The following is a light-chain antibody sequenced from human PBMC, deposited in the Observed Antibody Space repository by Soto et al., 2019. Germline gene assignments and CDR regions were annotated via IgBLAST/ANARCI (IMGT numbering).Light chain of an antibody. CDR3: QQYDSSPLST. Sequence: EIVLTQSPGTLSLSPGERATLSCRASQSVSSSCLAWYQHKPGQAPRLLIYDTSSRATGIPDRFSGSGSGTDFTLTISRLEPEDFAVYYCQQYDSSPLSTFGQGTKLEIK. J-gene: IGKJ2*01. CDR2: DTS. V-gene: IGKV3-20*01. CDR1: QSVSSSC.